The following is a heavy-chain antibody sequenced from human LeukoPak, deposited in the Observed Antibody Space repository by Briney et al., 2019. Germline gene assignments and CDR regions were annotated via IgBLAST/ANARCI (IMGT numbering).Heavy chain of an antibody. J-gene: IGHJ4*02. V-gene: IGHV4-39*07. D-gene: IGHD5-24*01. CDR1: SGSISSSTYY. CDR2: IYYTGST. CDR3: ARAVGTDGYNLWVY. Sequence: TSETLSLTCTVSSGSISSSTYYWGWIRQPPGKGLEWIGTIYYTGSTYYNPSLKSRVTISVDTSKNQFSLKLTSVTAADTAVYYCARAVGTDGYNLWVYWGQGTLVTVSS.